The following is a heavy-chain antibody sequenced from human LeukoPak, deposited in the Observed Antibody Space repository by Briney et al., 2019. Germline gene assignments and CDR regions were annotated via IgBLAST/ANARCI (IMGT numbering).Heavy chain of an antibody. D-gene: IGHD5/OR15-5a*01. CDR2: INHSGST. CDR1: GGSFSGYY. Sequence: SETLSLTCAVYGGSFSGYYWSWIHQPPGKGLEWIGEINHSGSTNYNPSLKSRVTISVDTSKNQFSLKLSSVTAADTAVYYCARGGVYIRGWFDPWGQGTLVTVSS. CDR3: ARGGVYIRGWFDP. V-gene: IGHV4-34*01. J-gene: IGHJ5*02.